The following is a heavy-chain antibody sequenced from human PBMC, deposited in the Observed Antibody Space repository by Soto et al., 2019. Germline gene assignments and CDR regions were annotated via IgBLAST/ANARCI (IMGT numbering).Heavy chain of an antibody. CDR3: EPLTTRGYYFDY. CDR1: GFSLSTSQVG. D-gene: IGHD4-4*01. CDR2: VYWNDDK. J-gene: IGHJ4*02. V-gene: IGHV2-5*01. Sequence: SGPTLVNPTQTLTLTCTFSGFSLSTSQVGVGWIRQPPGMALEWLAHVYWNDDKYYSLSLKSRLTISKDTSKSQVVLTMTNMDPVDTAPYYCEPLTTRGYYFDYWGQGALVTVSS.